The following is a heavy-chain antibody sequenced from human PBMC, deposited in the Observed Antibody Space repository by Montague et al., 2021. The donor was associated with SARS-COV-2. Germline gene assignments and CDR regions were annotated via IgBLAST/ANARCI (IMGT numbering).Heavy chain of an antibody. Sequence: SLRLSCAASGFTFSSYAMSWVRQAPGKGLEWVSVIYSGGSSTCYADSVKGRFTISRDNSKNTLYLQMNSLRAEDTAVYYCAKDSRIVIAAAGTNYYYYGMDVWGQGTTVTVSS. J-gene: IGHJ6*02. D-gene: IGHD6-13*01. V-gene: IGHV3-23*03. CDR2: IYSGGSST. CDR3: AKDSRIVIAAAGTNYYYYGMDV. CDR1: GFTFSSYA.